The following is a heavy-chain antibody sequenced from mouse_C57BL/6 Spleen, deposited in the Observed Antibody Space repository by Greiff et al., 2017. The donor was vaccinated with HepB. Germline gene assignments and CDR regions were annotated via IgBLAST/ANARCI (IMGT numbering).Heavy chain of an antibody. D-gene: IGHD1-1*01. CDR3: AKDYYGSSYYAMDY. J-gene: IGHJ4*01. V-gene: IGHV5-17*01. CDR2: ISSGSSTI. Sequence: VQLKESGGGLVKPGGSLKLSCAASGFTFSDYGMHWVRQAPEKGLEWVAYISSGSSTIYYADTVKGRFTISRDNAKNTLFLQMTSLRSEDTAMYYCAKDYYGSSYYAMDYWGQEPQSPSPQ. CDR1: GFTFSDYG.